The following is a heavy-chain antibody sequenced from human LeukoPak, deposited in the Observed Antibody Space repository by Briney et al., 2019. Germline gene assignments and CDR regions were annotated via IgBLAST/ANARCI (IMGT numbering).Heavy chain of an antibody. CDR3: TRGYYDSSGYSNAFDL. J-gene: IGHJ3*01. CDR2: LHYSGTT. Sequence: SETLSLTCTVSGGSISSSYWSWIRQTPGKGLEWIGYLHYSGTTNYNPSLDSRVTISVDTSKNQFSLTLRSVTAADTAIYYCTRGYYDSSGYSNAFDLWGQGTMVIVSS. CDR1: GGSISSSY. V-gene: IGHV4-59*01. D-gene: IGHD3-22*01.